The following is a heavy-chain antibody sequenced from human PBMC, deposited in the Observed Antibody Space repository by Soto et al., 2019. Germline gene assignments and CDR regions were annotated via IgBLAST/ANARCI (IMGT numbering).Heavy chain of an antibody. CDR1: GFAPDSSHA. CDR3: AKASSSWDGYYYYGMDV. Sequence: PSETLSLSCAGSGFAPDSSHAMSWIRQAPGKGLEWVSSIGGSGRWTNYADSVKGRFTVTRDNSKNTLYLQMDSLRAEDSAVYYCAKASSSWDGYYYYGMDVWGPGTTVTVSS. D-gene: IGHD6-13*01. J-gene: IGHJ6*02. CDR2: IGGSGRWT. V-gene: IGHV3-23*01.